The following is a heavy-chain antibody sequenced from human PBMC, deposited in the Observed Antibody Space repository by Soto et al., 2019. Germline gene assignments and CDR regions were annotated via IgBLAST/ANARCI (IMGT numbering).Heavy chain of an antibody. CDR2: ISYDGSNK. Sequence: QAGGSLRLSCAASGFTFSSYAMHWVRQAPGKGLEWVAVISYDGSNKYYADSVKGRFTISRDNSKNTLYLQMNSLRAEDTAVYYCARDGGLGEYPDYWGQGTLVTVSS. D-gene: IGHD3-10*01. CDR1: GFTFSSYA. J-gene: IGHJ4*02. V-gene: IGHV3-30-3*01. CDR3: ARDGGLGEYPDY.